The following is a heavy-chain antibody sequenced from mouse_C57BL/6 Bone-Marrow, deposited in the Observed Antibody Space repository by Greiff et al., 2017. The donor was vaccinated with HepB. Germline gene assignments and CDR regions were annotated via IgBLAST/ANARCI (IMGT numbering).Heavy chain of an antibody. Sequence: QVQLKESGAELARPGASVKLSCKASGYTFTSYGISWVKQRTGQGLEWIGEIYPRSGNTYYNEKFKGKTTLTADKSSSTAYMELRSLTSEDSAVYFCAREGYYFDYWGQGTTLTVSS. CDR3: AREGYYFDY. CDR1: GYTFTSYG. V-gene: IGHV1-81*01. J-gene: IGHJ2*01. CDR2: IYPRSGNT.